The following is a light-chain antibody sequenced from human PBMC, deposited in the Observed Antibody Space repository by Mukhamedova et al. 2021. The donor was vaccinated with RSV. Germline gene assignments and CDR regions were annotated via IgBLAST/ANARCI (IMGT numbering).Light chain of an antibody. V-gene: IGKV1-33*01. CDR2: DAS. CDR3: QQYDNLPQT. Sequence: WYQRRVHGRAPKLLIYDASNLETGVPSRFSGRGSGTDFTFTISSLQPEDIATYYCQQYDNLPQTFGQWTKVEVK. J-gene: IGKJ1*01.